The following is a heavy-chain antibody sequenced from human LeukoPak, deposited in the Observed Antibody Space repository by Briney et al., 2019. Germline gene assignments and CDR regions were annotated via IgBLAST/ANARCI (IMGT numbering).Heavy chain of an antibody. CDR2: IYPCDSDT. CDR1: GYSFTSHW. Sequence: GESPKISCKGSGYSFTSHWLGWGRQMPRNGLEWVGIIYPCDSDTKYGPSFQGQVTIPADKSISTAYLQWSSLKASDTAKYYCARGHHVYFDYWGQGTLVTVSS. V-gene: IGHV5-51*01. CDR3: ARGHHVYFDY. J-gene: IGHJ4*02.